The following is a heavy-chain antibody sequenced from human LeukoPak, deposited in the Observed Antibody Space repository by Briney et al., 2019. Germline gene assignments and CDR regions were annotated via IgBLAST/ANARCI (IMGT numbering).Heavy chain of an antibody. CDR3: ARERTIFGVVHFDY. J-gene: IGHJ4*02. CDR1: GYSFTSNY. Sequence: GASVKVSCKASGYSFTSNYIHWVRQAPGQGLEWMGMIYPRDGSTSYAQKFQGRVTMTRDTSISTAYMELSRLRSDDTAVYYCARERTIFGVVHFDYWGQGTLVTVSS. D-gene: IGHD3-3*01. V-gene: IGHV1-46*01. CDR2: IYPRDGST.